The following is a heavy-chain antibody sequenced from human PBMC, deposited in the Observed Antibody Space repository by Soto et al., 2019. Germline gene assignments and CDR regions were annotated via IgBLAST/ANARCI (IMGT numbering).Heavy chain of an antibody. CDR2: IKTKAEGGAT. D-gene: IGHD2-15*01. V-gene: IGHV3-15*07. CDR3: TTGSVEGI. Sequence: EVQLVESGGGLVKPGGSLRLSCAASDFTITNAWMNWVRQAPGKGLEWVGRIKTKAEGGATDYAAPMKARFTISRYDSRNTLFLQMNSLKTEDTAVYYCTTGSVEGIWGQGATVTVSS. J-gene: IGHJ6*02. CDR1: DFTITNAW.